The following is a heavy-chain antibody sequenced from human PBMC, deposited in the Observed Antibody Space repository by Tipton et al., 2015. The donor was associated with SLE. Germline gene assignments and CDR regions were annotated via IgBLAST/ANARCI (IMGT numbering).Heavy chain of an antibody. CDR2: ISSSGSTI. CDR1: GLTFRSYA. CDR3: ARDDETNSAWYNWLDP. Sequence: QLVQSGGDMVQPGGSLRLSCAVSGLTFRSYAVGWVRQAPGKGLEWVSYISSSGSTIYYADSVKGRFTISRDNAKNTLYLQMSTLSVEDTAVYYCARDDETNSAWYNWLDPWGQGTLVTVSS. V-gene: IGHV3-48*04. D-gene: IGHD2-8*01. J-gene: IGHJ5*02.